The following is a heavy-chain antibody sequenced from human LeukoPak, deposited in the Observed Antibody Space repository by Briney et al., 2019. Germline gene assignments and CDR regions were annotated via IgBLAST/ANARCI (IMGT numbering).Heavy chain of an antibody. CDR2: IYYSGNT. D-gene: IGHD5-12*01. CDR1: GGSISSSSYY. J-gene: IGHJ4*02. CDR3: ARYHNGYDDY. Sequence: ASETLSLTCTVSGGSISSSSYYWGWIRQPPGKGLEWIGSIYYSGNTYYNPSLRSRVTISLDASKSHFSLKLSSVTAADTAVYYCARYHNGYDDYWGQGTLVTVSS. V-gene: IGHV4-39*07.